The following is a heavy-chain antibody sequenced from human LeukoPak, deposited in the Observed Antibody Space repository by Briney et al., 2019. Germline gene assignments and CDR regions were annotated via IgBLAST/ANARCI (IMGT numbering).Heavy chain of an antibody. V-gene: IGHV3-30*18. D-gene: IGHD3-10*01. CDR3: ANDWGYRFDSGSSYFDY. Sequence: GGALRLSCAASGCTFIKYGMHWVRQAPGEGREGVAVISSDGSHKSYAGSVKGRFTICRDNSKNTLCLQMNSLRVDDTDVYYCANDWGYRFDSGSSYFDYWGQGTPVTVSS. J-gene: IGHJ4*02. CDR1: GCTFIKYG. CDR2: ISSDGSHK.